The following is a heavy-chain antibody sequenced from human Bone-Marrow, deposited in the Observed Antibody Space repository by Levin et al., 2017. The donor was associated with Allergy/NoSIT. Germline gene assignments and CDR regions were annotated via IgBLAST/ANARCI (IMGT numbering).Heavy chain of an antibody. J-gene: IGHJ4*02. Sequence: PSETLSLTCAVYGGSFSGYYWSWIRQPPGKGLEWIGEINHSESTNYNPSLKSRVTISLDTSKNQFSLKLSSVTAADTAVYYCAREDCSGGSCSQFDYWGQGSLVTVSS. CDR2: INHSEST. V-gene: IGHV4-34*01. CDR3: AREDCSGGSCSQFDY. CDR1: GGSFSGYY. D-gene: IGHD2-15*01.